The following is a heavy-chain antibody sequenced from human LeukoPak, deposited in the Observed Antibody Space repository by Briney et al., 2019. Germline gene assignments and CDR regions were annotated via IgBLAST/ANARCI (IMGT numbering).Heavy chain of an antibody. CDR2: IYYSGSI. D-gene: IGHD5-18*01. Sequence: PETLSLTCTVSGGSISSYYWSWIRQPPGKGLEWIGYIYYSGSIKYNPSLKSRVTMSVDTSKNQFSLKLSSVTAADTAVYYCARGSWIQSSPAIYYFDYWGQGTLVTVSS. J-gene: IGHJ4*02. CDR3: ARGSWIQSSPAIYYFDY. CDR1: GGSISSYY. V-gene: IGHV4-59*01.